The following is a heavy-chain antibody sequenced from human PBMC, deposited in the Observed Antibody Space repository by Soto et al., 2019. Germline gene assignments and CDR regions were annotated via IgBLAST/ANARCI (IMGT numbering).Heavy chain of an antibody. D-gene: IGHD1-7*01. CDR2: INSDGSST. Sequence: EVQLVESGGGLVQPGGSLRLSCAASGFTFSSYWMHWVRQAPGKGLVWVSRINSDGSSTRYADSVKGRFTISRDNAKNTLYLQMNSLRAEDTAVYYFARGGDWDLYYFDYWGQGTLVTVSS. V-gene: IGHV3-74*01. CDR3: ARGGDWDLYYFDY. CDR1: GFTFSSYW. J-gene: IGHJ4*02.